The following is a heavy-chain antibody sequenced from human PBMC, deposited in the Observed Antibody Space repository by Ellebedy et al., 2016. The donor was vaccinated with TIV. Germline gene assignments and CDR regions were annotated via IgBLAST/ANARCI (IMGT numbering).Heavy chain of an antibody. V-gene: IGHV5-51*01. CDR1: GYNFSIYW. J-gene: IGHJ5*01. CDR2: IYPGDSDT. D-gene: IGHD5-12*01. Sequence: GESLKISCEASGYNFSIYWLGWVRQMPGKGLESLGVIYPGDSDTKYSPSFQGQVTISADKSINTAYLQWSSLKSSDTAIYYCARRGYSGYDHSWFDSWGQGTLVTVSS. CDR3: ARRGYSGYDHSWFDS.